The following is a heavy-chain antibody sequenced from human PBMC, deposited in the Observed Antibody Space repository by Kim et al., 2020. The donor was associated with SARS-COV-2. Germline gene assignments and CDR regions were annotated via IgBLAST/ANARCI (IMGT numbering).Heavy chain of an antibody. CDR2: INGGDGNT. CDR1: GYTFPNYA. D-gene: IGHD3-10*01. CDR3: ARESLFGASEISGAFDI. J-gene: IGHJ3*02. V-gene: IGHV1-3*01. Sequence: ASVKVSCKASGYTFPNYAMHWVRQAPGERLEWMGWINGGDGNTIYSQKFQDRVTTTRDTSATTAYMELNSLTPEDTAVYYCARESLFGASEISGAFDIWGQGTMITISS.